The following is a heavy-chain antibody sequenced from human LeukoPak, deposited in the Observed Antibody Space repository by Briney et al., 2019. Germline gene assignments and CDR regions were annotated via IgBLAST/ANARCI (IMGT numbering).Heavy chain of an antibody. CDR1: GYSFTGYY. V-gene: IGHV1-46*01. Sequence: GASVKVSCKASGYSFTGYYLHWVRQAPGQGLEWMGIINPSGGSTSYAQKFQGRVTMTRDTSTSTVYMELSSLRSEDTAVYYCARGLYYYDSSGYYHPDAFDIWGQGTMVTVSS. CDR3: ARGLYYYDSSGYYHPDAFDI. J-gene: IGHJ3*02. CDR2: INPSGGST. D-gene: IGHD3-22*01.